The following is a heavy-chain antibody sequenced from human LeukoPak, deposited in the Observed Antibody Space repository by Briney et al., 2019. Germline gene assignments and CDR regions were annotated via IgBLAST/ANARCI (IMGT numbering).Heavy chain of an antibody. V-gene: IGHV1-8*01. Sequence: ASVKVSCKASGYTFTSYDINWVRQATGQGLEWMGWMNPNSGNTGYAQKFQGRVTMTRNTSISTAYMELSSLRSEDTAVYYCARGSGDFWSGFGPAFDIWSQGTMVTVSS. J-gene: IGHJ3*02. CDR2: MNPNSGNT. CDR3: ARGSGDFWSGFGPAFDI. CDR1: GYTFTSYD. D-gene: IGHD3-3*01.